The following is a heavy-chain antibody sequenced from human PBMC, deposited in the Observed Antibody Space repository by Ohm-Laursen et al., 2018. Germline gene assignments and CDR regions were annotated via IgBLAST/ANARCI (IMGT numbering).Heavy chain of an antibody. J-gene: IGHJ5*02. Sequence: GSLRLSCAASGFTFSSYIMNWVRQAPGKGLEWVSYISDRGTTIYYADSVKGRFTISRDNAKNSLYLQMNILRAEDTAVYYCARDVRNGGPPQGSWGQGSLVTVSS. CDR1: GFTFSSYI. D-gene: IGHD4-23*01. CDR2: ISDRGTTI. CDR3: ARDVRNGGPPQGS. V-gene: IGHV3-48*01.